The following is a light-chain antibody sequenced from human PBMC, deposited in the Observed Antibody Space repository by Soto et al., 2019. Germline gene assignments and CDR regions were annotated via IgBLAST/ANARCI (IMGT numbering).Light chain of an antibody. CDR3: SSYGGRNNFVV. J-gene: IGLJ2*01. Sequence: QSALTQPASVSGSPGQSITISCTGTSSDVGAYNYVSWYQQYPGKAPKLMIFEVTKRPSGVPDRFSGSKSGNTASLTVSGLHTDDEAIYYCSSYGGRNNFVVFGGGTKLTVL. CDR2: EVT. CDR1: SSDVGAYNY. V-gene: IGLV2-8*01.